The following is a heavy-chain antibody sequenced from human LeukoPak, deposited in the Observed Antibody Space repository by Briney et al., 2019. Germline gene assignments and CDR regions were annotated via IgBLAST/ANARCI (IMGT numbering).Heavy chain of an antibody. D-gene: IGHD6-6*01. CDR2: INHSGST. Sequence: SATLSLTCAVSGGSFSGYYWSWIRQPPGKGLEWIGEINHSGSTNYNPSLKSRVTISVDTSKNQFSLKLSSVTAADTAVYYCARGSSRGDYWGQGTLVTVSS. CDR1: GGSFSGYY. J-gene: IGHJ4*02. CDR3: ARGSSRGDY. V-gene: IGHV4-34*01.